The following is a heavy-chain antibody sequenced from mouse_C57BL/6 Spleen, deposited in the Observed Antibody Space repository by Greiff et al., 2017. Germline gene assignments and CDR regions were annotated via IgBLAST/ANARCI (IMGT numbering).Heavy chain of an antibody. V-gene: IGHV1-52*01. D-gene: IGHD1-1*01. CDR2: IDPSDSET. CDR1: GYTFTSYW. CDR3: ARHGSSYVSYFDY. Sequence: QVQLQQSGAELVRPGSSVKLSCKASGYTFTSYWMHWVKQRPIQGLEWIGNIDPSDSETHYNQKFKDKATLTVDKSSSTAYMQLSSLTSEDSAVYYCARHGSSYVSYFDYWGQGTTLTVSS. J-gene: IGHJ2*01.